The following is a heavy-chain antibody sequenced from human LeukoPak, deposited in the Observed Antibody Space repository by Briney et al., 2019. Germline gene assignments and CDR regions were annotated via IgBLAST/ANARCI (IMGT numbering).Heavy chain of an antibody. Sequence: GGSLRLSCAASGFTVSSNYMSWVRQAPGKGLEWVSVIYSGGSTYYADSVKGRFTLSRDSSKNTLYLQMNSLRAEDTAVYHCARDYYDTSGYYYPFDFWGQGTLVTVSS. CDR3: ARDYYDTSGYYYPFDF. V-gene: IGHV3-66*01. CDR1: GFTVSSNY. CDR2: IYSGGST. J-gene: IGHJ4*02. D-gene: IGHD3-22*01.